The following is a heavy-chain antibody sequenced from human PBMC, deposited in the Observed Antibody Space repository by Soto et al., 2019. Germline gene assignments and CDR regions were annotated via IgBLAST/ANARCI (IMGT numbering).Heavy chain of an antibody. J-gene: IGHJ4*02. D-gene: IGHD2-15*01. V-gene: IGHV4-4*07. Sequence: QVQLQESGPGLVKSSKTLSLTCSVSGGSISGYYCSWIRQPAGKGLEWIGRIYSTGTTDYNPSFKSRVTMSLDTSNRQFSLTLTSVTAADTAIYYCARSGGSFNFDYWGPGALVSVSS. CDR1: GGSISGYY. CDR2: IYSTGTT. CDR3: ARSGGSFNFDY.